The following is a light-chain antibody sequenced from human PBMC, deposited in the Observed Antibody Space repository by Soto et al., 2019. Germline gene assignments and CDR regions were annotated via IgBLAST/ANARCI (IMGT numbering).Light chain of an antibody. CDR2: ATS. CDR1: QSLSRTY. V-gene: IGKV3-20*01. J-gene: IGKJ1*01. Sequence: EIVLTQSPGTLSLSPGERATLSCRASQSLSRTYLAWYQQKPVQAPRLLIYATSSRATGIPDRFSGSGSGTDFTLTISRLEPEDFAVYYCQQYGRSGTFGQGTKVDIK. CDR3: QQYGRSGT.